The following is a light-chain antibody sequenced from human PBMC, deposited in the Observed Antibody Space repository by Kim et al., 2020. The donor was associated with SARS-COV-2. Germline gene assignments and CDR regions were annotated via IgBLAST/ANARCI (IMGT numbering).Light chain of an antibody. CDR1: QSISSW. Sequence: SASVGDRVTIPCRASQSISSWLAWYQQKPGKAPKLLIYDASGLKSGVPSRFSGIGSGTEFTLTISSLQPDDFATYSGQQYKSYCSFGQGTKVDIK. J-gene: IGKJ1*01. CDR2: DAS. CDR3: QQYKSYCS. V-gene: IGKV1-5*01.